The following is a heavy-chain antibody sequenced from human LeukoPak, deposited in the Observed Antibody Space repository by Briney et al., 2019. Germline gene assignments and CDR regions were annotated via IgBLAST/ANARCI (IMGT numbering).Heavy chain of an antibody. CDR2: IWYDGSIK. J-gene: IGHJ4*02. Sequence: QPGGSLRLSCAASGITFSTYGMHWVRQTPGKGLAWVAVIWYDGSIKNYADSVKGRFTISRDNSKNTMYLQMNSLRAEDTAVYYCARGQQLVKTDWGQGTLVTVSS. CDR3: ARGQQLVKTD. V-gene: IGHV3-33*01. CDR1: GITFSTYG. D-gene: IGHD6-13*01.